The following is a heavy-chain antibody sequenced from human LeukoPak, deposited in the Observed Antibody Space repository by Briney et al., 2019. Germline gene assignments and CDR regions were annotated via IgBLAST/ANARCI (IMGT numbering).Heavy chain of an antibody. CDR1: GGTFSSYA. CDR2: IIPILGIA. J-gene: IGHJ4*02. Sequence: SVKVSCKASGGTFSSYAISWVRQAPGQGLEWMGRIIPILGIANYAQKFQGRVTITADKSTSTAYMELSSLRSEDTAVYYCARDRRSFGIQPSFDYWGQGTLVTVSS. CDR3: ARDRRSFGIQPSFDY. V-gene: IGHV1-69*04. D-gene: IGHD5-18*01.